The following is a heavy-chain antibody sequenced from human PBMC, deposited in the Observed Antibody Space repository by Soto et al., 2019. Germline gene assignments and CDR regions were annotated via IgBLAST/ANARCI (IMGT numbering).Heavy chain of an antibody. V-gene: IGHV3-30*18. CDR3: AKDRLRGGFLTTATTNGMDV. CDR1: GFTFSSYG. Sequence: QVQLVESGGGGVQPGSSLRLSCAASGFTFSSYGMHWVRQAPGKGLEWVALISHDGSNKYYVDSVNGRFTISRDNSKNTLFLQMNSLRSGDTAVYYCAKDRLRGGFLTTATTNGMDVWGQVTTVTVSS. CDR2: ISHDGSNK. D-gene: IGHD1-26*01. J-gene: IGHJ6*02.